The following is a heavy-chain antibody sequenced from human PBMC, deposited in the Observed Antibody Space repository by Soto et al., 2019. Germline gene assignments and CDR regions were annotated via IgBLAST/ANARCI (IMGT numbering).Heavy chain of an antibody. Sequence: SETLSLTCAVFGYSINNGYYWGFIRQPPGKGLEWMGAMYHSGSTYYDPSFRGRVAISKDTSKNQFSMRLSYVTAADTAVYYCARGLDYSGMDVWGQGTTVTVSS. J-gene: IGHJ6*02. CDR1: GYSINNGYY. V-gene: IGHV4-38-2*01. CDR3: ARGLDYSGMDV. CDR2: MYHSGST.